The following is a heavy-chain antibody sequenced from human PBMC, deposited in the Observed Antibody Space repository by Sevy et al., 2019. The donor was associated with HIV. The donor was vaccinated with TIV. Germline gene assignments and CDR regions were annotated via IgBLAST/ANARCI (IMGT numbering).Heavy chain of an antibody. CDR3: AKDRSGSYGY. V-gene: IGHV3-23*01. J-gene: IGHJ4*02. Sequence: GGSLRLSCAASGFTFSSYAMSWVRQAPGKGLEWVSAISGSGGSTYYADSVKGRFTISRDNSKNSLYLQMNGLTAENTAVYYCAKDRSGSYGYWGQGTLVTVSS. CDR1: GFTFSSYA. D-gene: IGHD1-26*01. CDR2: ISGSGGST.